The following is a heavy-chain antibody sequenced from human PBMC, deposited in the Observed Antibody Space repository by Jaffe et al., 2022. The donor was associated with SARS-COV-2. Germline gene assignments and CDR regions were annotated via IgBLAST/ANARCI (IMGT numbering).Heavy chain of an antibody. J-gene: IGHJ4*02. D-gene: IGHD5-18*01. CDR3: AHGRYSYGSFTISIYFDY. CDR2: IYWDDDK. Sequence: QITLKESGPTLVKPTQTLTLTCTFSGFSLSTSGVGVGWIRQPPGKALEWLALIYWDDDKRYSPSLKSRLTITKDTSKNQVVLTMTNMDPVDTATYYCAHGRYSYGSFTISIYFDYWGQGTLVTVSS. CDR1: GFSLSTSGVG. V-gene: IGHV2-5*02.